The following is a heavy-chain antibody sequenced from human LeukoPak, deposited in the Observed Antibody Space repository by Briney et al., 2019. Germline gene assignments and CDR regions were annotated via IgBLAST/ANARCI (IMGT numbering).Heavy chain of an antibody. J-gene: IGHJ4*02. D-gene: IGHD4-17*01. CDR2: ILYSGNT. Sequence: EWIGYILYSGNTNYNPSLKTRVTMSVDTSRNQFSLKLSSVTAADTAVYYCARGTTVTMDYWGQGTLVTVSS. V-gene: IGHV4-59*12. CDR3: ARGTTVTMDY.